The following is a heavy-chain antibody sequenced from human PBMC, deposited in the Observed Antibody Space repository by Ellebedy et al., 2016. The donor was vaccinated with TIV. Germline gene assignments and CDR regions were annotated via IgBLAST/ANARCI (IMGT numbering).Heavy chain of an antibody. J-gene: IGHJ6*02. Sequence: SETLSLTCTVSGGSISSGGYYWSWIRQHPGKGLEWIGYIYYSGSTYYNPSLKSRVTISVDTSKNQFSLKLSSVTAADTAVYYCARGGYSYGYGMDVWGQGTTVTVSS. V-gene: IGHV4-31*03. CDR3: ARGGYSYGYGMDV. D-gene: IGHD5-18*01. CDR1: GGSISSGGYY. CDR2: IYYSGST.